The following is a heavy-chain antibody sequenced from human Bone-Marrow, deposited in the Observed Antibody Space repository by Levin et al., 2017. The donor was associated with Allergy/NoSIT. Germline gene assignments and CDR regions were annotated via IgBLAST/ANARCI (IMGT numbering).Heavy chain of an antibody. J-gene: IGHJ5*02. CDR2: IYYNSYT. D-gene: IGHD1-20*01. Sequence: SQTLSLTCTVSGASINSTNYYWGWIRQPPGKGLEWIGTIYYNSYTYYNPSLKSRVTISKDTTKNQFSLKLSSVTAADTAVYYCARLADNWNVNWFDPWGQGTLVTVSS. CDR3: ARLADNWNVNWFDP. V-gene: IGHV4-39*07. CDR1: GASINSTNYY.